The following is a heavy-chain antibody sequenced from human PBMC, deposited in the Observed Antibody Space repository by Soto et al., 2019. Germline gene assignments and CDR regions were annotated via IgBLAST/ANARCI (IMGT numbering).Heavy chain of an antibody. D-gene: IGHD3-3*01. CDR3: ARGADDFSSGYYYEY. CDR2: SGNT. J-gene: IGHJ4*02. V-gene: IGHV1-18*04. Sequence: QVQLVQSGAEVKKPGASVTVSCKASGYTFSRHGISWVRQAPGQGLEWMAWSGNTNYAQKFQGRLTLTTNPSTRTAYMELRSLRPDDTAVYYRARGADDFSSGYYYEYWGQGTLVTVSS. CDR1: GYTFSRHG.